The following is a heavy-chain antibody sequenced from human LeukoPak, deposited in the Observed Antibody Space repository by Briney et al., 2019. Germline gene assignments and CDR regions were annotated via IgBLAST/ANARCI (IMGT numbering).Heavy chain of an antibody. V-gene: IGHV4-4*07. CDR3: ARGYSSSSYLRYFDY. CDR1: GGSISSYF. CDR2: IYTSGST. J-gene: IGHJ4*02. D-gene: IGHD6-6*01. Sequence: SETLSLTCTVSGGSISSYFWSWIRQPAGKGLEWIGRIYTSGSTNYNPSLKSRVTISVDTSKNQFSLKLSSVTAADTAVYYCARGYSSSSYLRYFDYWGQGTLVTVSS.